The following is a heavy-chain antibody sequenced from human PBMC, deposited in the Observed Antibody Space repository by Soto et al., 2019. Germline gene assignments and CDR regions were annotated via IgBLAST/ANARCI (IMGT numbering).Heavy chain of an antibody. V-gene: IGHV3-66*01. CDR1: GFNVRNNY. D-gene: IGHD3-10*01. Sequence: EVQLVESGGGWVRPGESLRLSCAASGFNVRNNYMSWVRQAPGKGLEWVSLIQNSGSTFYADSVKGRITVSRDNSKNILDLQMNSLRAEDTAVYYCARDSGLSAFDVWRQGTIVTVSS. CDR2: IQNSGST. J-gene: IGHJ3*01. CDR3: ARDSGLSAFDV.